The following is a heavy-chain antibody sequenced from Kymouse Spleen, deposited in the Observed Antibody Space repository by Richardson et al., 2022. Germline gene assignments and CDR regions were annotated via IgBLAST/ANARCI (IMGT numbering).Heavy chain of an antibody. CDR3: ASSVQPNYEHGFDP. D-gene: IGHD1-7*01. CDR2: INHSGST. V-gene: IGHV4-34*01. Sequence: QVQLQQWGAGLLKPSETLSLTCAVYGGSFSGYYWSWIRQPPGKGLEWIGEINHSGSTNYNPSLKSRVTISVDTSKNQFSLKLSSVTAADTAVYYCASSVQPNYEHGFDPWGQGTLVTVSS. CDR1: GGSFSGYY. J-gene: IGHJ5*02.